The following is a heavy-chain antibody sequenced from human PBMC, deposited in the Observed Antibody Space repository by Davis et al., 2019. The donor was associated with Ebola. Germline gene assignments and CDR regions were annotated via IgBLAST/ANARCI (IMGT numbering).Heavy chain of an antibody. V-gene: IGHV4-34*01. CDR3: ARSDRYYGSGSYYGSITYYYYYGMDV. CDR2: INHSGST. D-gene: IGHD3-10*01. Sequence: MPSETLSLTCAAHGGSFSGYYWSWIRQPPGKGLEWIGEINHSGSTNYNPSLNSRVTISVDTSTNQFSLKLSPVTAADTTVYYCARSDRYYGSGSYYGSITYYYYYGMDVWGQGTTVTVSS. J-gene: IGHJ6*02. CDR1: GGSFSGYY.